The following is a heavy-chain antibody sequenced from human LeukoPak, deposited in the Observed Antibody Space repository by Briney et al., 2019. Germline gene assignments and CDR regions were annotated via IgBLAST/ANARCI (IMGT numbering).Heavy chain of an antibody. D-gene: IGHD4-17*01. Sequence: GGSLRLSCAASGFTFSNAWMSWVRQAPGKGLEWVSVIYSGGTTKYADSVKGRFTISRDNSKNTLYLQMNSLRVEDTALYYCASRSGGDYPYFDYWGQGTLVTVSS. V-gene: IGHV3-53*01. CDR3: ASRSGGDYPYFDY. CDR2: IYSGGTT. CDR1: GFTFSNAW. J-gene: IGHJ4*02.